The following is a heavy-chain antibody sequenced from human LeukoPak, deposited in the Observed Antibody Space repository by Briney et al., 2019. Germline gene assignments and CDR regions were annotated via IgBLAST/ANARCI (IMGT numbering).Heavy chain of an antibody. J-gene: IGHJ6*02. CDR1: GGTFSSYS. Sequence: SVKVSCKASGGTFSSYSISWVRQAPGQGLEWMGGIIPIFGTANYAQKFQGRVTITADESTSTAYMELSSLRSEDTAVYYCARDRIVVVVAATPYYYYGMDVWGQGTTVTVSS. D-gene: IGHD2-15*01. CDR2: IIPIFGTA. CDR3: ARDRIVVVVAATPYYYYGMDV. V-gene: IGHV1-69*01.